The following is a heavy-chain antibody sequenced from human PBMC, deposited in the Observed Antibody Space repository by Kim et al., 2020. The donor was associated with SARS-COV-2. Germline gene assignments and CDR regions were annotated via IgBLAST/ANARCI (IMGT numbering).Heavy chain of an antibody. CDR3: ARDIRGAYSSSSGFDY. CDR1: GFTVSNNY. D-gene: IGHD6-6*01. J-gene: IGHJ4*02. Sequence: GGSLRLSCAASGFTVSNNYMSWVRQAPGKGLEWISVIYSGGSTYYADSVKGRFTISRDNSKNTMYLQMNSLRADDTAVYYCARDIRGAYSSSSGFDYWGQGTLVTVSS. V-gene: IGHV3-53*01. CDR2: IYSGGST.